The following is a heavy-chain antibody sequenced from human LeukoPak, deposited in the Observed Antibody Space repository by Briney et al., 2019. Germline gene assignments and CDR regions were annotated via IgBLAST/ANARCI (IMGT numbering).Heavy chain of an antibody. J-gene: IGHJ5*02. V-gene: IGHV4-39*07. CDR2: IYYSGST. CDR1: GGSISSSSYY. D-gene: IGHD3-10*01. CDR3: ARVSRRFYGSGSLNWFDP. Sequence: PSETLSLTCTVSGGSISSSSYYWGWIRQPPGKGLEWIGSIYYSGSTYYNPSLKSRVTISVDTSKNQFSLKLSSVTAADTAVYYCARVSRRFYGSGSLNWFDPWGQGTLVTVSS.